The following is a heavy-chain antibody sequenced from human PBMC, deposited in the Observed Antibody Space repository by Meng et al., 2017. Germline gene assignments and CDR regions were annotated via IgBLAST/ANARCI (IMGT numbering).Heavy chain of an antibody. J-gene: IGHJ4*02. CDR1: GYTFTGYY. D-gene: IGHD3-10*01. CDR3: ASELNTYGSGSYAY. Sequence: QVQPVQAGSGVKKPGASVKVSCKASGYTFTGYYMHWVRQAPGQGLEWMGRINPNSGGTNYAQKFQGRVTMTRDTSISTAYMELSRLRSDDTAVYYCASELNTYGSGSYAYWGQGTLVTVSS. V-gene: IGHV1-2*06. CDR2: INPNSGGT.